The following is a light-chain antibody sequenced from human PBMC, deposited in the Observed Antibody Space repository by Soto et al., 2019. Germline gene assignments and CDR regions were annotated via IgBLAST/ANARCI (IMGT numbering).Light chain of an antibody. V-gene: IGLV2-23*03. J-gene: IGLJ3*02. Sequence: QSVLTQPASVSGSPGQSITISCTGSNSDLRRYNLVSWYQQHPGKAPKLMIFEGTKRPSGVSNRFSGSKSGNTASLTISGLQAEDEADYFCCSYARRSTFVFGGGTKLTVL. CDR2: EGT. CDR1: NSDLRRYNL. CDR3: CSYARRSTFV.